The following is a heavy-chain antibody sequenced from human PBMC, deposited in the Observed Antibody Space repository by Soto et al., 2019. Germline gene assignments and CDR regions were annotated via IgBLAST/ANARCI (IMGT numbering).Heavy chain of an antibody. J-gene: IGHJ4*02. V-gene: IGHV3-21*01. CDR1: GFTFSSYS. CDR2: ISSSSSYI. Sequence: EVQLEESGGGLVKPGGSLRLCCAASGFTFSSYSMNWVRQAPGKGLEWVSSISSSSSYIYYADSVKGRFTISRDNAKNSLYLQMNSLRAEDTAVYYCAPAHPSSGYWGQGTLVTVSS. D-gene: IGHD2-2*01. CDR3: APAHPSSGY.